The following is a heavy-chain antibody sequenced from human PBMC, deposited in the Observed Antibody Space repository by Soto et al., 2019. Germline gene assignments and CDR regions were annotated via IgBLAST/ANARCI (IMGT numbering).Heavy chain of an antibody. D-gene: IGHD2-8*01. Sequence: EVQLLESGGGLVQPGGSLRLSCAASGFTFSSYAMTWVRQAPGKGLEWVSTISSSGGSTYYADSVEGRFTISRDNSKKTLYLQMNSLRAEDTAVYYCAKEWSDARTREKCGLVDYWGQGALVTVSS. CDR2: ISSSGGST. V-gene: IGHV3-23*01. CDR3: AKEWSDARTREKCGLVDY. J-gene: IGHJ4*02. CDR1: GFTFSSYA.